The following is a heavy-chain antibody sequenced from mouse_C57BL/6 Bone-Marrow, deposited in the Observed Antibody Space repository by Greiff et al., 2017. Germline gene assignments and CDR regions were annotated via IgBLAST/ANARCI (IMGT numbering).Heavy chain of an antibody. D-gene: IGHD2-3*01. CDR2: IYPGSGST. Sequence: QVQLQQPGAELVKPGASVKMSCKASGYTFTSYWITWVKQSPGQGLEWIGDIYPGSGSTNYNEKFKGKTTLTVDTSSSAAYMQLSSLTSEDAAVYYCASVRWFQDYRGQGTTLTFSS. CDR1: GYTFTSYW. CDR3: ASVRWFQDY. V-gene: IGHV1-55*01. J-gene: IGHJ2*01.